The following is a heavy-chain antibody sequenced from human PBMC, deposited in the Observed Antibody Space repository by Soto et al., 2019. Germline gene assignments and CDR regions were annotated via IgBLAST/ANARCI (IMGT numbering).Heavy chain of an antibody. CDR2: MYHSGST. CDR3: RGVPEY. Sequence: SETLSLTCAVSGGSISSGGYSWSWIRQPPGKGLEWIGYMYHSGSTYYNPSLKSRVTISIDRSKNQFSLKLSSVTAADTAVDYCRGVPEYWGQGILVNVSA. D-gene: IGHD2-2*01. V-gene: IGHV4-30-2*01. J-gene: IGHJ4*02. CDR1: GGSISSGGYS.